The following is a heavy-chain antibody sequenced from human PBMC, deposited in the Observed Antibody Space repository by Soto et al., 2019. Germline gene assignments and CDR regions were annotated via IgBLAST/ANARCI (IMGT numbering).Heavy chain of an antibody. J-gene: IGHJ5*02. D-gene: IGHD6-19*01. CDR3: ARETQWLNWFDP. CDR2: ISSSTI. V-gene: IGHV3-48*01. CDR1: GFTFSNYS. Sequence: DVQLVESGGGLVQPGGSLRLSCAASGFTFSNYSMNWVRQAPGKGLEWVSYISSSTIYYADSVKGRFTISRDNAKNSLYLQMISLRAEDTAVYYCARETQWLNWFDPWGQGTLVTVSS.